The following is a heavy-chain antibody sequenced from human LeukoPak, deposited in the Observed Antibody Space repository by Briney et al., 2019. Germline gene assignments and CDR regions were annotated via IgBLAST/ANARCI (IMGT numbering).Heavy chain of an antibody. V-gene: IGHV5-51*01. J-gene: IGHJ3*02. CDR1: GYSFTSYW. CDR2: IYPSDSDT. Sequence: GESLRISCKGSGYSFTSYWIGWVRRMPGKGLEWMGIIYPSDSDTRYSPSFQGQVTISADKSINTAYLQWSSLKASDTAMYYCARRRNYNAFDIWGQGTVVTVSS. CDR3: ARRRNYNAFDI. D-gene: IGHD4-11*01.